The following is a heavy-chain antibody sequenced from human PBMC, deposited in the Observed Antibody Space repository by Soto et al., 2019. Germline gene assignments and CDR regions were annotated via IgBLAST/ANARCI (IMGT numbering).Heavy chain of an antibody. J-gene: IGHJ4*02. CDR3: AKDRVSIAADFFDY. CDR1: GFTFSSYG. Sequence: GGSLRLSCAASGFTFSSYGMHWVRQAPGKGLEWVAVISYDGSNKYYADSVKGRFTISRDNSKNTLYLQMNSLRAEDTAVYYCAKDRVSIAADFFDYWGQGTLVTVSS. V-gene: IGHV3-30*18. CDR2: ISYDGSNK. D-gene: IGHD6-13*01.